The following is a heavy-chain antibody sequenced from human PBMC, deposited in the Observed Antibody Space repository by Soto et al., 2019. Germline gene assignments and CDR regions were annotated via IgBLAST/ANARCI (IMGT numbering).Heavy chain of an antibody. CDR1: GGSISSSSYY. J-gene: IGHJ4*02. D-gene: IGHD2-15*01. CDR3: ARLVVVVGVTNYFDY. CDR2: IYYSGST. V-gene: IGHV4-39*01. Sequence: PSETLSLTCTVSGGSISSSSYYWGWIRQPPGKGLEWIGSIYYSGSTYYNPSLKSRVTISVDTSKNQFSLKLSSVTAADTAVYYCARLVVVVGVTNYFDYWGQGTLVTVSS.